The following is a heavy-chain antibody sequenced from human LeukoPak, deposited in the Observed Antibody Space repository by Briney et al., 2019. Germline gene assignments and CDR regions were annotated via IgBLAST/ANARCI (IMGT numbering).Heavy chain of an antibody. V-gene: IGHV3-30*04. J-gene: IGHJ4*02. CDR2: LSHDGRNK. CDR3: ARFREYTYGPFDS. D-gene: IGHD5-18*01. CDR1: GLSFSSFG. Sequence: GGSLRLSCAASGLSFSSFGMNWVRQAPGKGLEWVAVLSHDGRNKNYADSVKGRFIISRDNSKKTLYLQMNSLRGEDTAAYYCARFREYTYGPFDSWGQGTLVTVSS.